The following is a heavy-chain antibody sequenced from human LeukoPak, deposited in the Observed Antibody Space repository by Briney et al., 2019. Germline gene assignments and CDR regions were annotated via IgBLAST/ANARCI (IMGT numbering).Heavy chain of an antibody. J-gene: IGHJ6*03. CDR1: RFTFSSDG. V-gene: IGHV3-30*03. Sequence: PGRSLRLSCAASRFTFSSDGMHWVRQAPGKGLEWVAVISYDGSNKYYADSVKGRFTISRDNSKNTLYLQMNSLRAEDTAVYYCARVYYDFWSGYYPPYYYYYYMDVWGKGTTVTVSS. CDR2: ISYDGSNK. CDR3: ARVYYDFWSGYYPPYYYYYYMDV. D-gene: IGHD3-3*01.